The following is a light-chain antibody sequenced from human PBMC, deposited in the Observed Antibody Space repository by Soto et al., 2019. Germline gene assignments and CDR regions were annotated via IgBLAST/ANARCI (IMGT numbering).Light chain of an antibody. Sequence: QSVLTQPPSVSGAPGQRVTISCTGSSSNIGAGYDVHWYQQLPGTAPKLLIYGNSNRPSGVPDRFSGSKSGTSASLAIPGLQAEDAADYYCQSYDSSLSGVVFGGGTKVTVL. CDR3: QSYDSSLSGVV. J-gene: IGLJ2*01. CDR2: GNS. V-gene: IGLV1-40*01. CDR1: SSNIGAGYD.